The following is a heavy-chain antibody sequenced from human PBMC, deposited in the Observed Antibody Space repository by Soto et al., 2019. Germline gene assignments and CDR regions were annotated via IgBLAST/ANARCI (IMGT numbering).Heavy chain of an antibody. D-gene: IGHD5-18*01. J-gene: IGHJ4*02. V-gene: IGHV4-34*01. Sequence: SETLSLTCAVYGGSFSGYYWSWIRQPPGKGLEWIGEINHSGSTNYNPSLKSRVTISVDTSKNQFSLKLSSVTAADTAVYYCARHRGYSSGSYFDYWGQGPLV. CDR2: INHSGST. CDR1: GGSFSGYY. CDR3: ARHRGYSSGSYFDY.